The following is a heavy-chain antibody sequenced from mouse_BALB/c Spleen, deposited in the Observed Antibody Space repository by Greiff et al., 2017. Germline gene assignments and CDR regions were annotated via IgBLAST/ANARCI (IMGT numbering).Heavy chain of an antibody. CDR2: ISSGGGST. V-gene: IGHV5-12-1*01. D-gene: IGHD2-10*02. CDR3: ARQGMIKGDY. J-gene: IGHJ2*01. CDR1: GFAFSSYD. Sequence: EVMLVESGGGLVKPGGSLKLSCAASGFAFSSYDMSWVRQTPEKRLEWVAYISSGGGSTYYPDTVKGRFTISRDNAKNTLYLQMSSLKSEDTAMYYCARQGMIKGDYWGQGTTLTVSS.